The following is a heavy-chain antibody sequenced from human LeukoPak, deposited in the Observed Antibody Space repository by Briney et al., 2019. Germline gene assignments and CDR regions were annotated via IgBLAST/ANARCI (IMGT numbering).Heavy chain of an antibody. CDR1: GGSINNYY. CDR3: ARQITMVRGENWFDP. V-gene: IGHV4-59*01. Sequence: SETLSLTCAVSGGSINNYYWSWIRQPPGKGLEWIGYIYYSGSTNYNPSLKSRVTISVDTSKNQFSLKLSSVTAADTAVYYCARQITMVRGENWFDPWGQGTLVTVSS. J-gene: IGHJ5*02. D-gene: IGHD3-10*01. CDR2: IYYSGST.